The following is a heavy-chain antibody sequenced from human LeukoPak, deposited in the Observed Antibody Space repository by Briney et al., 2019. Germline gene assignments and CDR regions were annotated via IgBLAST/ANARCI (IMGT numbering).Heavy chain of an antibody. D-gene: IGHD3-10*01. Sequence: SETLSLTCTVSGGSISSYYWSLIRQPPGKGLEWIGYIYYSGSTNYNPSLKSRVTISVDTSKNQFSLKLSSVTAADTAVYYCARTTMVRGVIFDYWGQGTLVTVSS. CDR3: ARTTMVRGVIFDY. CDR2: IYYSGST. CDR1: GGSISSYY. J-gene: IGHJ4*02. V-gene: IGHV4-59*08.